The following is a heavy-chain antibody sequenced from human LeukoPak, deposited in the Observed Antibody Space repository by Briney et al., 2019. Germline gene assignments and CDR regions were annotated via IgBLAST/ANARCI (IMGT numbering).Heavy chain of an antibody. J-gene: IGHJ4*02. CDR3: ATGATFAYN. D-gene: IGHD3-16*01. V-gene: IGHV3-48*03. CDR2: ISSSGSTI. CDR1: GFTFSSYE. Sequence: PGGSLRLSCAASGFTFSSYEMNWVRQAPGKGLEWVSYISSSGSTIYYADSVKGRFTISRDNSKSTLYLQLSSLRPEDTGVFYCATGATFAYNWGQGTLVTVSS.